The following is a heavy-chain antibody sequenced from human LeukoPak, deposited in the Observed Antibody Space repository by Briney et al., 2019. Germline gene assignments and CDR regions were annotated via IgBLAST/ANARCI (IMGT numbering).Heavy chain of an antibody. D-gene: IGHD2-21*01. Sequence: TGRSLRLSCAASGFTFSSYAMHWVRQAPGKGLEWVAVISYDGSNEYYTDSVKGRITISRDNSKNTLYLQMNSLRTEDTAVYYCARVQFGSGICGGECYRPIGLDYWGQGTLVTVSS. CDR3: ARVQFGSGICGGECYRPIGLDY. V-gene: IGHV3-30*04. J-gene: IGHJ4*02. CDR2: ISYDGSNE. CDR1: GFTFSSYA.